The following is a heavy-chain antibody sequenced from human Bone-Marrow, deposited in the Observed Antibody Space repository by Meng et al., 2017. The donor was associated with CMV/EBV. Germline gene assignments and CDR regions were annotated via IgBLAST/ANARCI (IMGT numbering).Heavy chain of an antibody. Sequence: ASVKVSCKASGYTFSSYYIHWVRRAPGQGLEWMGIINPSGGTTSYAQKFQGRVTMTRDTSTSTVYMELSSLRSEDTAVYYCARNPSHTGWLDPWGQGTLVTVSS. CDR3: ARNPSHTGWLDP. J-gene: IGHJ5*02. V-gene: IGHV1-46*01. CDR2: INPSGGTT. D-gene: IGHD2-8*02. CDR1: GYTFSSYY.